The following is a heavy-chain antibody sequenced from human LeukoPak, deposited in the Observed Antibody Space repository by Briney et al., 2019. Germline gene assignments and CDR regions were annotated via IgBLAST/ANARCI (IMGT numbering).Heavy chain of an antibody. V-gene: IGHV1-8*01. D-gene: IGHD6-6*01. Sequence: ASVKVSCKASGYTFTSYDINWVRQATGQGLEWMGWMNPNSSNTGYAQKFQGRVTMTRNTSISTAYMELSSLRSEDTAVYYCARDWGIAARQGGFDPWGQGTLVTVSS. CDR3: ARDWGIAARQGGFDP. CDR2: MNPNSSNT. J-gene: IGHJ5*02. CDR1: GYTFTSYD.